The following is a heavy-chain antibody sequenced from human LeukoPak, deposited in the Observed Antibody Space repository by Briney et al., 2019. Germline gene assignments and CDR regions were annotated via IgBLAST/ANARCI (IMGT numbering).Heavy chain of an antibody. J-gene: IGHJ4*01. CDR2: IYSGGTT. D-gene: IGHD5-24*01. CDR3: AESLLLPNGYKLPAKYLYY. V-gene: IGHV3-53*01. Sequence: GGSLRLSCAASGLTVNSNYMNWVRQAPGKGLQWVSVIYSGGTTYYADSVKGRFTISRDNSKNTLYLQMNSLRAEDTAVYYCAESLLLPNGYKLPAKYLYYWGPGTLVHVSS. CDR1: GLTVNSNY.